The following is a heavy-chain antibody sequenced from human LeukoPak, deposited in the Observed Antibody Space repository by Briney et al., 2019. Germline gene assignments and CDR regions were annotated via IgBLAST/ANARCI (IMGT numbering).Heavy chain of an antibody. Sequence: GASVKVSCKASGYTFTGYYMHWVRQAPGQGLEWMGWINPNSGGTNYAQKFQGWVTMTRDTSISTAYMELSRLRSDDTAVYYCARDIGYSSSFHYYYGMDVWGRGTTVTVSS. CDR2: INPNSGGT. D-gene: IGHD6-13*01. J-gene: IGHJ6*02. V-gene: IGHV1-2*04. CDR3: ARDIGYSSSFHYYYGMDV. CDR1: GYTFTGYY.